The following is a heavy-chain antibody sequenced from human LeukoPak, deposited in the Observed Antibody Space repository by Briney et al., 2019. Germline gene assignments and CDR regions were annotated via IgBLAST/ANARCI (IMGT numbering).Heavy chain of an antibody. Sequence: ASVKVSCKASGYTFTGYYMHWVRQAPGQGLEWMGWINPNSGGTNYAQKFQGRVTMTRDTSISTAYMELSRPRSDDTAEYYCARVRDVGYCSGGSCYSAEYFQHWGQGTLVTVSS. CDR3: ARVRDVGYCSGGSCYSAEYFQH. J-gene: IGHJ1*01. CDR1: GYTFTGYY. CDR2: INPNSGGT. D-gene: IGHD2-15*01. V-gene: IGHV1-2*02.